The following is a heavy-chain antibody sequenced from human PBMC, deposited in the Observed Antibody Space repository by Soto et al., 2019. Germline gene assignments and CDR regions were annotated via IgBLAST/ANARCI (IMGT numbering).Heavy chain of an antibody. CDR2: IYHSGST. CDR1: GGSSSSSNW. Sequence: SETLSLTCAVSGGSSSSSNWWSWVRQPPGKGLEWIGEIYHSGSTNYNPSLKSRVTISVDKSKNQFSLKLSSVTAADTAVYYCARDRRDYDSRRGITLEVSGQGTTVTVSS. V-gene: IGHV4-4*02. J-gene: IGHJ6*02. D-gene: IGHD3-3*01. CDR3: ARDRRDYDSRRGITLEV.